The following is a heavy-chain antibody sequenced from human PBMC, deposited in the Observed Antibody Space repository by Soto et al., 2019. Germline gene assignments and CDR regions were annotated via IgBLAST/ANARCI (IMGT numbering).Heavy chain of an antibody. V-gene: IGHV3-21*01. CDR2: ISSSSSYI. J-gene: IGHJ6*02. Sequence: PGGSLRLSCAASGFTFSSYSMNWVRQAPGKGLEWVSSISSSSSYIYYADSVKGRFTISRDNAKNSLYLQMNSLRAEDTAVYYCAREPGEEIVGATTDYYYYYGMDVWSQGTTVTVSS. CDR1: GFTFSSYS. CDR3: AREPGEEIVGATTDYYYYYGMDV. D-gene: IGHD1-26*01.